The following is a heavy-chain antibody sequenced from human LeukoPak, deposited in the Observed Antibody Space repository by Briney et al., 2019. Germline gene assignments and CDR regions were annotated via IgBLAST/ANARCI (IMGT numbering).Heavy chain of an antibody. CDR1: GFTFSSHS. J-gene: IGHJ4*02. Sequence: GGSLRLSCAASGFTFSSHSMNWVRQAPGKGLEWVSYISSSSSTIYYADSVKGRFTISRDNAKNSLYLQVNSLRAEDTAVYYCARGAYYYEDWGQGTLVTVSS. CDR2: ISSSSSTI. D-gene: IGHD3-22*01. CDR3: ARGAYYYED. V-gene: IGHV3-48*01.